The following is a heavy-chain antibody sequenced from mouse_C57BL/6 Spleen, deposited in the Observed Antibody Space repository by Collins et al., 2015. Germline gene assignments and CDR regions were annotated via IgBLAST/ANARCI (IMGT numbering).Heavy chain of an antibody. CDR3: AREGYGNRGYFDV. V-gene: IGHV1-26*01. J-gene: IGHJ1*03. D-gene: IGHD2-1*01. CDR2: INPNNGGT. Sequence: QSGPGLVKPGASVKISCKASGYTFTDYYMNWVKQSHGKSLEWIGDINPNNGGTSYNQKFKGKATLTVDKSSSTAYMELRSLTSEDSAVYYCAREGYGNRGYFDVWGTGTTVTVSS. CDR1: GYTFTDYY.